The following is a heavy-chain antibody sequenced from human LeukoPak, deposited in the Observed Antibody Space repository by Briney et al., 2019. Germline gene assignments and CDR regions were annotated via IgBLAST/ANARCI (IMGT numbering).Heavy chain of an antibody. CDR1: GGSFGGYY. J-gene: IGHJ3*02. Sequence: SETLSLTSAVYGGSFGGYYWIWIRQPPGKGLEWIGEINHSGSTNYNPSLKSRVTISVDTFKNQFSLKLSSVTAADTAVYYCARGPRIQLWVLTAVDIWGQGTMVTVSS. D-gene: IGHD5-18*01. V-gene: IGHV4-34*01. CDR2: INHSGST. CDR3: ARGPRIQLWVLTAVDI.